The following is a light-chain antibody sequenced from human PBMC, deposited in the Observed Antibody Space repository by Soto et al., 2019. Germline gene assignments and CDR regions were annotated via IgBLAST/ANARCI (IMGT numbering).Light chain of an antibody. CDR2: DAS. CDR3: HQRSKWTQI. CDR1: KCVTTD. J-gene: IGKJ1*01. V-gene: IGKV3-11*01. Sequence: DIVVIQYRATQSLAPGERATLSCLAIKCVTTDLAWYQHIRGQARRLAIYDASTRATVIPPRFSGSGSGTDFTLTISSLEPEDSAVSYCHQRSKWTQIFGQGTTGEIK.